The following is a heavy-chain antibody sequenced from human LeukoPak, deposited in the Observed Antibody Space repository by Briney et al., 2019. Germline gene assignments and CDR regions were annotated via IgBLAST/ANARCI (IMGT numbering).Heavy chain of an antibody. CDR1: GFSFYNYA. V-gene: IGHV3-23*01. D-gene: IGHD3-3*01. CDR2: LSSSGAGT. Sequence: GGSLRFSCAASGFSFYNYAMTWLRQAQGKGLEGVSSLSSSGAGTYYADSVKGRFTISRDNSKNKLFLQMNSLRAEDTAIYYCAKDPRFGKTNSYYLDYWGQGTLVTVSS. J-gene: IGHJ4*02. CDR3: AKDPRFGKTNSYYLDY.